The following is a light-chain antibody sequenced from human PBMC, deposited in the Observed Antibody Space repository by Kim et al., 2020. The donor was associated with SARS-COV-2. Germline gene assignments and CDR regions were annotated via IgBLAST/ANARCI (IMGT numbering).Light chain of an antibody. Sequence: VSITCTRSRGSIASNFGQWCQQRPGSAPSTVIYEGNQRPSGVPDQYSGYIDSSSNSASLPISGLQTEDEAAYYCQSYDTSLRWVFGGGTKVTVL. J-gene: IGLJ3*02. CDR2: EGN. CDR3: QSYDTSLRWV. CDR1: RGSIASNF. V-gene: IGLV6-57*03.